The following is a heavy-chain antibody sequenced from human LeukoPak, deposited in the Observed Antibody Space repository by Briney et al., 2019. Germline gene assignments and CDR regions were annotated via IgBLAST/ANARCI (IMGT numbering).Heavy chain of an antibody. D-gene: IGHD3-22*01. CDR2: ISDSGAGT. V-gene: IGHV3-23*01. CDR1: GFTFSSYG. Sequence: GGSLRLSCAASGFTFSSYGMSWVRQAPGKGLEWVSSISDSGAGTYYADSVKGRFTISRDNSKNTLYLQMNSLRAEDTAIYYCAKDFSAVIVVVHLDHWGQGTLVTVSS. J-gene: IGHJ4*02. CDR3: AKDFSAVIVVVHLDH.